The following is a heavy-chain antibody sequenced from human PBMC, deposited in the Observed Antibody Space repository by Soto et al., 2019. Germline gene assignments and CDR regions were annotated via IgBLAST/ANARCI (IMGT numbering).Heavy chain of an antibody. CDR1: GYTFTSYG. J-gene: IGHJ5*02. Sequence: ASVKVSCKASGYTFTSYGIRWVRQAPGQGLEWMGWISAYNGNTNYAQKLQGRVTMTTDTSTSTAYIELRSLRSDDTAVYYCARTKLQYLNWFDPWGQGTLVTVSS. D-gene: IGHD4-4*01. CDR3: ARTKLQYLNWFDP. CDR2: ISAYNGNT. V-gene: IGHV1-18*01.